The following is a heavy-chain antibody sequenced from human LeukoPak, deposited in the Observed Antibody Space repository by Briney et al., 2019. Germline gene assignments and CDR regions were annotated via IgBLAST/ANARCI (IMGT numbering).Heavy chain of an antibody. CDR1: GYTFTSYG. CDR3: ARGLPAAGRGNAFDI. V-gene: IGHV1-18*01. J-gene: IGHJ3*02. Sequence: GASVKVSCKASGYTFTSYGISWVRQAPGQGLEWMGWISAYNGNTNYAQKLQGRGTMTTDTSTSTAYMELRSLRSDDTAVYYCARGLPAAGRGNAFDIWGQGTMVTVSS. CDR2: ISAYNGNT. D-gene: IGHD6-13*01.